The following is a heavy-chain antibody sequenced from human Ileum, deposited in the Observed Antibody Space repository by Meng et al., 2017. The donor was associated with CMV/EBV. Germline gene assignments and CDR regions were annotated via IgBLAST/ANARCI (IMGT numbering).Heavy chain of an antibody. Sequence: RGWVRQGPGKGLEWVGRIKSKIDGGTTDYAAPVKGRFTISRDDSKNTLYLQVSSLQSDDTAVYYCAREGGVVVAANGATIDWYFDLWGRGTLVTVSS. J-gene: IGHJ2*01. CDR3: AREGGVVVAANGATIDWYFDL. V-gene: IGHV3-15*01. CDR2: IKSKIDGGTT. D-gene: IGHD2-15*01.